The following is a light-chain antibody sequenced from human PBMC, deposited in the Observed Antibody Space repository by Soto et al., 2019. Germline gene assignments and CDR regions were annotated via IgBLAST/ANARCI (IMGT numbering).Light chain of an antibody. V-gene: IGKV3-20*01. CDR1: QSVSSSY. J-gene: IGKJ2*01. CDR2: GAS. CDR3: QQYGSSPLYT. Sequence: EIVLTQSPGTLSLSPGERATLSCRASQSVSSSYLAWYQQKPGQAPRLLIYGASSRATGIPDRFSGSGSGTDFTLTISRLEPEDCAVYYCQQYGSSPLYTCGQGTKLEIK.